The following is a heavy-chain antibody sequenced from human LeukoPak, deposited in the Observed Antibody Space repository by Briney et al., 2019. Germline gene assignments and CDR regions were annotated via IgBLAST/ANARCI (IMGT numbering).Heavy chain of an antibody. CDR2: IIPIFGTA. CDR3: ARQYSSSQTPDAFDI. Sequence: ASEKVSCKASGGTFSSYAISWVRQAPGQGLEWMGGIIPIFGTANYAQKFQGRVTITADESTSTAYMELSSLRSEDTAVYYCARQYSSSQTPDAFDIWGQGTMVTVSS. D-gene: IGHD6-6*01. J-gene: IGHJ3*02. V-gene: IGHV1-69*13. CDR1: GGTFSSYA.